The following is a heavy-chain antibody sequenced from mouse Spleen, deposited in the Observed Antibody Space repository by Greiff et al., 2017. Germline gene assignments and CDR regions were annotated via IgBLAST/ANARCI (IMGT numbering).Heavy chain of an antibody. J-gene: IGHJ2*01. CDR2: ISSGGSYT. V-gene: IGHV5-9*02. D-gene: IGHD2-1*01. CDR1: GFAFSSYD. Sequence: EVQLVESGGGLVKPGGSLKLSCAASGFAFSSYDMSWVRQTLEKRLEWVATISSGGSYTYYPDSVKGRFTISRDNARNTLYLQMSSLRSEDTALYYCARLYYGFDYWGQGTTLTVSS. CDR3: ARLYYGFDY.